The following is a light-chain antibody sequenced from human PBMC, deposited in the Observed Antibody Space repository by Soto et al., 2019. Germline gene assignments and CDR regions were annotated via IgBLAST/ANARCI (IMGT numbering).Light chain of an antibody. J-gene: IGLJ2*01. CDR1: SSNVGGQDY. CDR2: DAT. V-gene: IGLV2-11*01. CDR3: CSYAASYTLA. Sequence: QSVLTQPRSVSASPGQSVTISCTGTSSNVGGQDYVSWYQQNPGKAPRLMIYDATKRPSGVPYRFSGSKSGNVASLTISGLQAEDEAEYYCCSYAASYTLAFGGGTKLTVL.